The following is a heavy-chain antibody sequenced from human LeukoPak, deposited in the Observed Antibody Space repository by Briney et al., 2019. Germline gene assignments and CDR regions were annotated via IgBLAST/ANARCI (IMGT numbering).Heavy chain of an antibody. J-gene: IGHJ4*02. CDR2: INPNSGGT. D-gene: IGHD2-15*01. V-gene: IGHV1-2*02. CDR3: ARVPYCSGGSCYDV. CDR1: GYTFTGYY. Sequence: ASVKVSCKASGYTFTGYYMHWVRQAPGQGLEGMGWINPNSGGTNYAQEFQGRVTMTRDTSISTAYMELSRLRSDDTAVYYCARVPYCSGGSCYDVWGQGSLVTVSS.